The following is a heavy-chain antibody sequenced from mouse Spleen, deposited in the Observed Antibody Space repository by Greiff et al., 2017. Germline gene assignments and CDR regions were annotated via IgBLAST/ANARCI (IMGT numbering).Heavy chain of an antibody. CDR3: ARDQYGSSRFDY. Sequence: EVMLVESGGGLVKPGGSLKLSCAASGFTFSSYAMSWVRQTPEKRLEWVATISDGGSYTYYPDNVKGRFTISRDNAKNNLYLQMSHLKSEDTAMYYCARDQYGSSRFDYWGQGTTLTVSS. D-gene: IGHD1-1*01. J-gene: IGHJ2*01. CDR2: ISDGGSYT. V-gene: IGHV5-4*01. CDR1: GFTFSSYA.